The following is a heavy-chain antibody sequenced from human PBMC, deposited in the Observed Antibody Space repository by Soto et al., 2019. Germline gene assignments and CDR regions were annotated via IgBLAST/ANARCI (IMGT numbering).Heavy chain of an antibody. J-gene: IGHJ4*02. CDR3: ASPNSGDDGEFDY. V-gene: IGHV1-2*02. CDR1: GYTFTRYY. D-gene: IGHD5-12*01. Sequence: ASVKVSCKTSGYTFTRYYMQWVRQAPGQGLEWMGWINPNSGATNYAQKFQARITMTRDTSISTAYMELSSLRSDDTALYYCASPNSGDDGEFDYWGQGTLVTVSS. CDR2: INPNSGAT.